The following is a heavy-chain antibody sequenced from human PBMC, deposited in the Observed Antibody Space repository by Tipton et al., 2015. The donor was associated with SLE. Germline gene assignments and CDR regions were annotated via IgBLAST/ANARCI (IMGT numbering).Heavy chain of an antibody. CDR3: ARVTRSGRSY. J-gene: IGHJ4*02. D-gene: IGHD3-10*01. Sequence: LRLSCAVYGGSFSGYYWSWIRQPPGKGLEWIGEINHSGSTNYNPSLKSRVTISVDTSKNQFSLKLSSVTAADTAVYYCARVTRSGRSYWGQGTLVTVSS. V-gene: IGHV4-34*01. CDR1: GGSFSGYY. CDR2: INHSGST.